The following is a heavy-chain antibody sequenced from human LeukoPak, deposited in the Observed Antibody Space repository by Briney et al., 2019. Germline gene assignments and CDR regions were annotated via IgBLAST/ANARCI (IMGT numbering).Heavy chain of an antibody. CDR1: GYTFTSYY. CDR3: ATGYSSGAFDI. J-gene: IGHJ3*02. CDR2: INPSGGST. V-gene: IGHV1-46*01. D-gene: IGHD6-25*01. Sequence: ASVKVSCKASGYTFTSYYMHWVRQAPGQGLEWMGIINPSGGSTSYAQKFQGRVTMTRDTSTSTAYMELSSLRSEDTAVYYCATGYSSGAFDIWGQGTMVTVSS.